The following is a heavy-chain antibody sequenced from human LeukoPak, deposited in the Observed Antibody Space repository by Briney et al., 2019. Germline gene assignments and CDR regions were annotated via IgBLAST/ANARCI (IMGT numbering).Heavy chain of an antibody. CDR3: ARVDYGDDQYFHH. Sequence: PGGSLRLSCAASGFTFSSYAMSWVRQAPGKELEWVSAISGSGGSTYYADSVKVRFTISRDNSKNTLYLQMNSLRAEDTAVYYCARVDYGDDQYFHHWGQGTLVTVSS. CDR1: GFTFSSYA. D-gene: IGHD4/OR15-4a*01. CDR2: ISGSGGST. V-gene: IGHV3-23*01. J-gene: IGHJ1*01.